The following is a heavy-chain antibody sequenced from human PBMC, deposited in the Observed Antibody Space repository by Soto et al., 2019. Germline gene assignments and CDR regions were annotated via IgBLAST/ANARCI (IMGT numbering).Heavy chain of an antibody. J-gene: IGHJ6*03. Sequence: GGSLRLSCAASGFTFDDYAMHWVRQAPGKGLEWVSGISWNSGSIGYADSVKGRFTISRDNAKNSLYLQMNSLRAEDTALYYCAKGGAVTTLGGDYYYYMDVWGKGTTVTVSS. CDR1: GFTFDDYA. CDR2: ISWNSGSI. D-gene: IGHD4-17*01. CDR3: AKGGAVTTLGGDYYYYMDV. V-gene: IGHV3-9*01.